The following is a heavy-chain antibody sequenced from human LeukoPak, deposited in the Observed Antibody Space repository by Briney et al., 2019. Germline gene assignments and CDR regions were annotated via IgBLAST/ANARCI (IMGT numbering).Heavy chain of an antibody. CDR2: ISYDGSNK. D-gene: IGHD3-3*01. CDR3: AKGKQYLEWLPDS. Sequence: GGSLSLSCAASGFTFSSYAMHWVRQAPGKGLEWVAVISYDGSNKYYADSVKGRFTISRDNSNNMLSLYMSSLRADDTAVYYCAKGKQYLEWLPDSWGQGTLVTVSS. V-gene: IGHV3-30*04. J-gene: IGHJ4*02. CDR1: GFTFSSYA.